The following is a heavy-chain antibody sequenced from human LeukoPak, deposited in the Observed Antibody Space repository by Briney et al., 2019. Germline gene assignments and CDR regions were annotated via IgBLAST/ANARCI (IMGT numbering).Heavy chain of an antibody. Sequence: PSETLSLTCTVSGGSVSSGSYHWSWIRQPPGKGLEWIGYVYYTGSTSYNPSLKSQVTISGDTSKNQFSLKLSSVTAADTAVYYCTRRGGSSSSDWFDPWGQGTLVIVSS. CDR2: VYYTGST. CDR3: TRRGGSSSSDWFDP. D-gene: IGHD6-6*01. J-gene: IGHJ5*02. V-gene: IGHV4-61*01. CDR1: GGSVSSGSYH.